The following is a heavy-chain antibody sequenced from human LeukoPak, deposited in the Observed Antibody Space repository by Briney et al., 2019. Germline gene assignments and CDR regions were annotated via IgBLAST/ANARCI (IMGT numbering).Heavy chain of an antibody. D-gene: IGHD4-23*01. V-gene: IGHV1-69*01. J-gene: IGHJ4*02. Sequence: SVKLSRKASGGSFTSYAISRVRQAPAQGLEWMGGIIPIFGTANYAQKFQGRVTITADESTSTAYMELSSLRSEDTAVYYCAREVTVVTPYYFDCWGQGTLVTVSS. CDR3: AREVTVVTPYYFDC. CDR2: IIPIFGTA. CDR1: GGSFTSYA.